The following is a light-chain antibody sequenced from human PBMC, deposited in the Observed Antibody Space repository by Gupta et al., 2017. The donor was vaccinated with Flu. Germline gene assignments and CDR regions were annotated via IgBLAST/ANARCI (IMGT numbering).Light chain of an antibody. CDR2: DAS. J-gene: IGKJ2*01. Sequence: PASLCASVGDRVTIPCQARQEISNDLNWYQQKPGKAPKLLIYDASNVETGVPSRFSGSGSGTDFTFTISSLQPEDFATYYCQQEYNLPYTFGQGTKLDIK. V-gene: IGKV1-33*01. CDR1: QEISND. CDR3: QQEYNLPYT.